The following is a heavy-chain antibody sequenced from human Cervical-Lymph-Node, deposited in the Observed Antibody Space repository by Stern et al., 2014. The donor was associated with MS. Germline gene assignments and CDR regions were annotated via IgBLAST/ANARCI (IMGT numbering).Heavy chain of an antibody. Sequence: QVQLGQSGAEVKKPGASVKVSCKASGHTTTSYGISWVRQAPGQGLEWMGWISAHNGNTNYVQKLQGRLTMTTDTSTSTAYMELRSLRSDDTAVYYCATFIATAGTFNYWGQGTLVTVSS. J-gene: IGHJ4*02. CDR2: ISAHNGNT. CDR1: GHTTTSYG. V-gene: IGHV1-18*01. CDR3: ATFIATAGTFNY. D-gene: IGHD6-25*01.